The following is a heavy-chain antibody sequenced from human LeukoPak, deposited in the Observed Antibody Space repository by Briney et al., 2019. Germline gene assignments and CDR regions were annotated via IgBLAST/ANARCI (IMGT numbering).Heavy chain of an antibody. D-gene: IGHD3-9*01. CDR1: GYSFTNYW. V-gene: IGHV5-51*01. CDR2: IYPGDSDT. J-gene: IGHJ4*02. Sequence: GESLKISCKGSGYSFTNYWIGWVRQMPGKGLEWMGIIYPGDSDTRYSPSFQGQVTISADKSISTAYLQWSSLKASDTAMYYCARHALDHYDILTGYYLARTGSGGLPDYWGQGTLVTVSS. CDR3: ARHALDHYDILTGYYLARTGSGGLPDY.